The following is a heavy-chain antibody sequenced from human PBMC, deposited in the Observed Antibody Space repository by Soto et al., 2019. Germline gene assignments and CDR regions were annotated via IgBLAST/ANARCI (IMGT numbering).Heavy chain of an antibody. D-gene: IGHD6-19*01. J-gene: IGHJ4*02. CDR2: IRSKANSYAT. CDR1: GFTFSGSA. V-gene: IGHV3-73*01. CDR3: TRHGSAGYSSGGGGY. Sequence: EVQLVESGGGLVQPGGSLKLSCAASGFTFSGSAMHWVRQASGKGLEWVGRIRSKANSYATAYAASVKGRFTISRDDSKNTAYLQMNSLKTEDTAVYYCTRHGSAGYSSGGGGYWGQGTLVTVSS.